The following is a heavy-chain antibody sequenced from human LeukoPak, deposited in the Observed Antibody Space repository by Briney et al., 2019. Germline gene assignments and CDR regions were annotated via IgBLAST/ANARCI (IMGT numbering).Heavy chain of an antibody. Sequence: PSETLSLTCAVYGGSFSGYYWSWVRQPPGKGPEWIGEINHSGSTNYNPSLKSRVTISVDTSKNQFSLKLSSVTVADTAVYYCARPEIHDYGRVDGGYWGQGTLVTVSS. CDR1: GGSFSGYY. V-gene: IGHV4-34*01. J-gene: IGHJ4*02. D-gene: IGHD4/OR15-4a*01. CDR3: ARPEIHDYGRVDGGY. CDR2: INHSGST.